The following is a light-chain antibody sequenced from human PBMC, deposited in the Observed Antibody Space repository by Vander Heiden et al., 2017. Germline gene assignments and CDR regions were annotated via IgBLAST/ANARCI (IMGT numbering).Light chain of an antibody. V-gene: IGKV2-30*01. Sequence: DVVMTQSPPSLPVTLGQPATISCRSSQSLVFSDRNNYLNWFHQSPGQSPRRLIYRVSDRDCGVPDRFSGSGSGTDFTLNISRVEAEDVGVYFCMQATPWPYTFGQGTKLEI. J-gene: IGKJ2*01. CDR3: MQATPWPYT. CDR1: QSLVFSDRNNY. CDR2: RVS.